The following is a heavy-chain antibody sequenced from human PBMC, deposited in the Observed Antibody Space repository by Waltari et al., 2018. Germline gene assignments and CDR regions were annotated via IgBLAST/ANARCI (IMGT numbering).Heavy chain of an antibody. V-gene: IGHV4-34*01. J-gene: IGHJ6*02. CDR2: INHSGRT. CDR1: GGSFSGYY. Sequence: QVQLQQWGAGLLKPSETLSLTCAVYGGSFSGYYWSWIRQPPGKGLEWIGEINHSGRTNYNPSLKSRVTISVDTSKNQFSLTLSSVTAADTAVYYCARSRVSNYYYGMDVWGQGTTVTVSS. CDR3: ARSRVSNYYYGMDV. D-gene: IGHD4-4*01.